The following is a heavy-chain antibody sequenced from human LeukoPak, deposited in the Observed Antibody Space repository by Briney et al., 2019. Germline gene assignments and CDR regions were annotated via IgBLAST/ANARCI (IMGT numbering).Heavy chain of an antibody. J-gene: IGHJ4*02. V-gene: IGHV3-30-3*01. Sequence: PGGSLRLSCAASGFTFTNYAMHWVRQAPGKGLEWLAATSYDGDNKYYADSVKGRFTISRDNTKNTLYLQMNSLRAEDTAVYYCARDKRRVQLDYWGQGTLVTVSS. CDR3: ARDKRRVQLDY. D-gene: IGHD4/OR15-4a*01. CDR2: TSYDGDNK. CDR1: GFTFTNYA.